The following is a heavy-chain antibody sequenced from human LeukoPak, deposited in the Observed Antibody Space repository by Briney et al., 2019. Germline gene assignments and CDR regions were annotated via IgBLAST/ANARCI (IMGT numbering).Heavy chain of an antibody. CDR2: ISGSGGST. CDR3: AKAGRYYDSSGYYRSYYGMDV. J-gene: IGHJ6*02. V-gene: IGHV3-23*01. D-gene: IGHD3-22*01. Sequence: GGSLRLSCTASGFTFSSYAMSWVRQAPGKGLEWVSAISGSGGSTYYADSVKGRFTISRDNSKNTLYLQMNSLRAEDTAVYYCAKAGRYYDSSGYYRSYYGMDVWGQGTTVTVSS. CDR1: GFTFSSYA.